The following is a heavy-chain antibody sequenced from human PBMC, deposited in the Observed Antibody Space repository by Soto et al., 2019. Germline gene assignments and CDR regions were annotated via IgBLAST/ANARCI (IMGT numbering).Heavy chain of an antibody. CDR3: ARDLEFRDGNISHLDY. J-gene: IGHJ4*02. Sequence: QVQLVQSGAEVKKPGSSVKVSCKASGGIFSSHVFNWVRQAPGQGLEWMGGIMPIIGTANYVQKFQGRVTITADESTSTAYMELSSLRSEDTAVYYCARDLEFRDGNISHLDYWGQGTLVTVSS. CDR2: IMPIIGTA. V-gene: IGHV1-69*01. D-gene: IGHD3-10*01. CDR1: GGIFSSHV.